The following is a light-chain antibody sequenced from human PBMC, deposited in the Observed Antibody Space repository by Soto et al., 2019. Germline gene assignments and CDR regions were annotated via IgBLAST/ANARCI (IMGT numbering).Light chain of an antibody. Sequence: DIQMTQSPSSVSASVGDRVTITCRASQGISSRLAWYQQKPGKAPNLLIYAASRLQSGVPSRFSGTSSGTDFTLTISSLPHEDFAIYYCQQADSFPLTCGGGNKVEVK. CDR2: AAS. CDR3: QQADSFPLT. V-gene: IGKV1-12*01. CDR1: QGISSR. J-gene: IGKJ4*01.